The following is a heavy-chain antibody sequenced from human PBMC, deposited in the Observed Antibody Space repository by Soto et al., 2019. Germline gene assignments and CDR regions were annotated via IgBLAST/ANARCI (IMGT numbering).Heavy chain of an antibody. CDR2: IYYSGST. CDR1: GGSISSGDYY. CDR3: AREGYCSGGSCYSEYFQH. V-gene: IGHV4-30-4*01. Sequence: QVQLQESGPGLVKPSQTLSLTCTVSGGSISSGDYYWSWIRQPPGKGLEWIGYIYYSGSTYYNPSLKSRVTISVDPSKNQFSLKLSSVTAADTAVYYCAREGYCSGGSCYSEYFQHWGQGTLVTVSS. J-gene: IGHJ1*01. D-gene: IGHD2-15*01.